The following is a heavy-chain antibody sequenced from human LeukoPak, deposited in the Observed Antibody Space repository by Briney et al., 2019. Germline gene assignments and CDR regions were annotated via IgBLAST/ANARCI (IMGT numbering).Heavy chain of an antibody. CDR3: ARAIPLPNYYDSSGYYGR. V-gene: IGHV1-2*06. J-gene: IGHJ4*02. CDR1: GYTFTGYY. CDR2: LNPNSGGT. Sequence: ASVKVSCKASGYTFTGYYMHWVRQAPGQGLEWMGRLNPNSGGTNYAQKFQGRVTMTRDTPISTAYMELSRLRSDDTAVYYCARAIPLPNYYDSSGYYGRWGLGTLVAVSS. D-gene: IGHD3-22*01.